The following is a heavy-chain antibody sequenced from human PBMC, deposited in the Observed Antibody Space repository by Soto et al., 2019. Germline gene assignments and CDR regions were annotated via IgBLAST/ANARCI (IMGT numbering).Heavy chain of an antibody. CDR1: GFTFSDYY. V-gene: IGHV3-11*06. Sequence: GGSLRLSCAASGFTFSDYYMSWIRQAPGKGLEWVSYINSISSYTNYADSVKGRFTISRDNAKNSLYLQMNSLRAEDTAVYYCAKDGVAGRPSHYWGQGTLVTVSS. D-gene: IGHD6-6*01. CDR2: INSISSYT. J-gene: IGHJ4*02. CDR3: AKDGVAGRPSHY.